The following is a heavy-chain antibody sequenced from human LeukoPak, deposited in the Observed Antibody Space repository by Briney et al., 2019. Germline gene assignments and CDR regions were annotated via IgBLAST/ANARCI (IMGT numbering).Heavy chain of an antibody. CDR3: ARMVGYCSSTSCYAGWFDP. CDR2: IYYSGST. J-gene: IGHJ5*02. CDR1: GGSISSSSYY. V-gene: IGHV4-39*01. Sequence: KPSETLSLTCTVSGGSISSSSYYWGWIRQPPGKGLEWIGSIYYSGSTYYNPSLKSRVTISVDTSKNQFSLKLSSVTAADTAVYYCARMVGYCSSTSCYAGWFDPWGQGTLVTVSS. D-gene: IGHD2-2*01.